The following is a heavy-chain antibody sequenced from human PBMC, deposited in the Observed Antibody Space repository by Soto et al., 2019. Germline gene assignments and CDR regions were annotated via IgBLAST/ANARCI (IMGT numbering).Heavy chain of an antibody. J-gene: IGHJ3*02. V-gene: IGHV3-15*07. CDR1: GFTFSNAW. CDR3: TTEVGLSIHDAFDI. Sequence: GGSLRLSCAASGFTFSNAWMNWVRQAPGKGLEWVGRIKSKTDGGTTDYAAPLKGRFTISRDDSKNTLYRQMNSLKTEDTAVYYCTTEVGLSIHDAFDIWGQGTMVTVSS. D-gene: IGHD1-26*01. CDR2: IKSKTDGGTT.